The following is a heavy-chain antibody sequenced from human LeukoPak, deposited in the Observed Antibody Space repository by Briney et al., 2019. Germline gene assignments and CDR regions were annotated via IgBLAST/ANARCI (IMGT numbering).Heavy chain of an antibody. Sequence: GGSLRLSCAASGFTFSDYYMSWIRQAPGKGLEWVSYISSSSSYTNYADSVKGRFTISRDNDKNSLYLQMNSLRAEDTAVYYCARGGYGSSGYANAFDIWGQGTMVTVSS. CDR1: GFTFSDYY. J-gene: IGHJ3*02. CDR2: ISSSSSYT. V-gene: IGHV3-11*06. CDR3: ARGGYGSSGYANAFDI. D-gene: IGHD3-22*01.